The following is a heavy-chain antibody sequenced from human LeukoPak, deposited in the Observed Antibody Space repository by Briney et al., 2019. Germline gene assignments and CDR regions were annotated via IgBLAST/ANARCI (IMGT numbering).Heavy chain of an antibody. CDR1: GFTFSSYN. CDR2: ISGSGGST. D-gene: IGHD3-22*01. V-gene: IGHV3-23*01. CDR3: AKGRGMIVGEALDY. J-gene: IGHJ4*02. Sequence: GGSLRLSCAASGFTFSSYNMNWVRQAPGKGLEWVSAISGSGGSTYYADSVKGRFTISRDNSKNTLYLQMNSLRAEDTAVYYCAKGRGMIVGEALDYWGQGTLVTVSS.